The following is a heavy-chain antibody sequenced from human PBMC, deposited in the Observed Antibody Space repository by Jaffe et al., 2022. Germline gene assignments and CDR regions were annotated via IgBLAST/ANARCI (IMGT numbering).Heavy chain of an antibody. D-gene: IGHD4-17*01. CDR2: ISSNGGST. CDR3: ARDYGEKGLYFDY. J-gene: IGHJ4*02. CDR1: GFTFSSYA. V-gene: IGHV3-64*01. Sequence: EVQLVESGGGLVQPGGSLRLSCAASGFTFSSYAMHWVRQAPGKGLEYVSAISSNGGSTYYANSVKGRFTISRDNSKNTLYLQMGSLRAEDMAVYYCARDYGEKGLYFDYWGQGTLVTVSS.